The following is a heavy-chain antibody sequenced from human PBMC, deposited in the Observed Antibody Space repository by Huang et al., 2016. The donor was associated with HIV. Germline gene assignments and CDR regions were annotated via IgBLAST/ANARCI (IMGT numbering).Heavy chain of an antibody. Sequence: QLQLQESGPGLVKPSETLSLTCSVSGGSISSSSYYWGWIRPPPGKGLEWIGSIYYSGRTFYNPSIKSRVTISVDTSKNQFSLRLSSVTAAETSVYYCARHMDCSSSSCLAGGHERGPFDMWGQGTMVTVSS. D-gene: IGHD2-2*01. J-gene: IGHJ3*02. V-gene: IGHV4-39*01. CDR3: ARHMDCSSSSCLAGGHERGPFDM. CDR2: IYYSGRT. CDR1: GGSISSSSYY.